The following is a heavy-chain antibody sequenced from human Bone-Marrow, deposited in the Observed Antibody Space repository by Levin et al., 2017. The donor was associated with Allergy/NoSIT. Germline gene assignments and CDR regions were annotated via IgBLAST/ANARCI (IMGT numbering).Heavy chain of an antibody. CDR2: ISGHNGDT. V-gene: IGHV1-18*01. CDR1: GHTFTSYG. D-gene: IGHD3-10*01. CDR3: ARDEPFFYGSGSLDY. Sequence: PGESLKISCKTSGHTFTSYGISWVRQAPGQGLEWMGWISGHNGDTNYAQKFQGRVTMTTDTSTSTAYMELRSLRSDDTAVYYCARDEPFFYGSGSLDYWGQGTLVTVSS. J-gene: IGHJ4*02.